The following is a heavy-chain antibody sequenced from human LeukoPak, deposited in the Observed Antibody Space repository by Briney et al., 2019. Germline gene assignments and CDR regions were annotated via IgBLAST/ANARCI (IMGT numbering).Heavy chain of an antibody. Sequence: SETLSLTCTDSGGSISSGGDYWSWIRQHPGKGLEWIGYISYSGTTYYNPSLKSRLTISLDTSKNQFSLELSSVTAADTAVYYCARAAWRGTNSRDAFDIWGLGTVVTVSS. V-gene: IGHV4-31*03. CDR2: ISYSGTT. CDR3: ARAAWRGTNSRDAFDI. CDR1: GGSISSGGDY. J-gene: IGHJ3*02. D-gene: IGHD4/OR15-4a*01.